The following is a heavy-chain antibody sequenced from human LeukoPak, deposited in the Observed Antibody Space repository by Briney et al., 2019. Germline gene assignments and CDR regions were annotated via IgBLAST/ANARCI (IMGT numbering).Heavy chain of an antibody. CDR1: GFTFSSYS. Sequence: GSLRLSCAASGFTFSSYSMNWVRQAPGKGLEWISSITSSGHDIYEADSVKGRFTISRDNAKNSLYLQMNSLRVEDTAVYYCARGPSDYWGQGTLVTVSS. CDR2: ITSSGHDI. V-gene: IGHV3-21*01. CDR3: ARGPSDY. J-gene: IGHJ4*02.